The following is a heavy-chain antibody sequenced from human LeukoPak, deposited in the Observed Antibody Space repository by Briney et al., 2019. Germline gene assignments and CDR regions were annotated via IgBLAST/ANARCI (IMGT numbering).Heavy chain of an antibody. CDR2: IYSSGST. Sequence: PSETLSLTCTVSGGSISSYYWSWIRQPPGQGLEWIGYIYSSGSTNYNPSLKSRVTISVDTSKNQFSLKLSSVTAADTAVYYCARRSGNSLWDYWGQGTLVTVSS. D-gene: IGHD4-23*01. CDR3: ARRSGNSLWDY. V-gene: IGHV4-59*08. CDR1: GGSISSYY. J-gene: IGHJ4*02.